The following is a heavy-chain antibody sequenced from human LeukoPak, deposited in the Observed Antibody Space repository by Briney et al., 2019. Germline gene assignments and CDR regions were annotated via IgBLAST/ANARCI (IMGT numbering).Heavy chain of an antibody. CDR1: GGSISGSSYY. V-gene: IGHV4-39*01. CDR3: ASIDYYHSNDFDY. Sequence: ASETLSLTCTVSGGSISGSSYYWGWIRQPPGKGLEWIGSIYYSGSTYYNPSLKSRVTISVDTSKNQFSLKLSSVTAADTAVYYCASIDYYHSNDFDYWGQGTLVTVSS. J-gene: IGHJ4*02. D-gene: IGHD3-22*01. CDR2: IYYSGST.